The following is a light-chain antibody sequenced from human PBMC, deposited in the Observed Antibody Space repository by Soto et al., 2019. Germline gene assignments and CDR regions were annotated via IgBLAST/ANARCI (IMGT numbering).Light chain of an antibody. Sequence: QSALTQPASVSGSPGQSITISCTGTSSDVGGYNYVSWYQQHQGTAPKLMIYDVSNRPSGVSIRFSGSKSGNTASLTISGLQAEDEADYYCSSYTSSSTLYGFGTGTKVTVL. V-gene: IGLV2-14*01. CDR2: DVS. CDR3: SSYTSSSTLYG. J-gene: IGLJ1*01. CDR1: SSDVGGYNY.